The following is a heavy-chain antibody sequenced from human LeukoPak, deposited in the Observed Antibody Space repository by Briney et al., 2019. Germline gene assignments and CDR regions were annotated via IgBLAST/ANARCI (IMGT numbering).Heavy chain of an antibody. J-gene: IGHJ4*02. CDR3: AKVRGTSWVDY. CDR2: IRYDGRNK. V-gene: IGHV3-30*02. D-gene: IGHD2-2*01. CDR1: GLTFSNYG. Sequence: GGSLRLSCAAAGLTFSNYGMHWVRQAPGKGLQWVAYIRYDGRNKYSADSVKGRFTIYRDNSKSTLYLQMNSLRPEDTAVYYCAKVRGTSWVDYWGQGTLVTVSS.